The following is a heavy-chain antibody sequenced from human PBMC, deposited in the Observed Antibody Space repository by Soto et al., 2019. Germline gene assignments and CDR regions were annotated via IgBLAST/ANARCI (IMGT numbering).Heavy chain of an antibody. CDR2: ISSSSSYI. D-gene: IGHD3-16*01. J-gene: IGHJ6*02. CDR3: ARDLNRGPHKTHYGMDV. CDR1: GFTFSSYS. Sequence: LRLSCAGSGFTFSSYSMNWVRQAPGKGLEWVSSISSSSSYIYYAGSVKGRFTISRDNAKNSLYLQMNSLRAEDTAVYYCARDLNRGPHKTHYGMDVWGQGTTVTVSS. V-gene: IGHV3-21*01.